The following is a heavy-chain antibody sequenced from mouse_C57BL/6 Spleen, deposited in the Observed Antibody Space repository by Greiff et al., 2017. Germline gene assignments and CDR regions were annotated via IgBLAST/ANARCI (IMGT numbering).Heavy chain of an antibody. CDR1: GFNIKDDY. Sequence: EVQLQQSGAELVRPGASVKLSCTASGFNIKDDYMHWVKQRPEQGLAWIGWIDPENGDTEYASKFQGKATITADTSSNTAYLQLSSLTSEDTAVYYCIHYGSSHWYFDVWGTGTTVTVSS. J-gene: IGHJ1*03. CDR2: IDPENGDT. V-gene: IGHV14-4*01. CDR3: IHYGSSHWYFDV. D-gene: IGHD1-1*01.